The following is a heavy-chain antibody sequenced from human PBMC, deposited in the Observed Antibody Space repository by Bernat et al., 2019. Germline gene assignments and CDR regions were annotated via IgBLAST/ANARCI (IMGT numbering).Heavy chain of an antibody. V-gene: IGHV4-59*01. CDR1: GGSISSYY. D-gene: IGHD2-15*01. J-gene: IGHJ4*02. CDR2: IYYSGST. CDR3: VKGGYCSGGSCYPGYYFDY. Sequence: QVQLQESGPGLVKPSETLSLTCTVSGGSISSYYWSWIRQPPGKGLEWIGYIYYSGSTNYNPSLKSRVTISVDTSKNQFSLKLSSVTAADTAVYYCVKGGYCSGGSCYPGYYFDYWGQGTLVTVSS.